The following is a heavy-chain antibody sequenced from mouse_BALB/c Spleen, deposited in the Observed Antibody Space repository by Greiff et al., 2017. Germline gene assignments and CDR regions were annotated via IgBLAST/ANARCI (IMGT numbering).Heavy chain of an antibody. V-gene: IGHV7-3*02. CDR1: GFTFTDYY. CDR3: ARDPDYYGFFDY. CDR2: IRNKANGYTT. Sequence: EVKLVESGGGLVQPGGSLRLSCATSGFTFTDYYMSWVRQPPGKALEWLGFIRNKANGYTTEYSASVKGRFTISRDNSQSILYLQMNTLRAEDSATDYCARDPDYYGFFDYWGQGTTLTVSS. J-gene: IGHJ2*01. D-gene: IGHD1-1*01.